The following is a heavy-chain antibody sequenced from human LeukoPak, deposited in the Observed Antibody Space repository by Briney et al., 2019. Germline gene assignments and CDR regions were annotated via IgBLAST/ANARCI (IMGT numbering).Heavy chain of an antibody. CDR3: AKMLMVRGAGYGWDAFDI. Sequence: PGRSLRLSCAASGFTFDDYAMHWVRQAPGKGLEWVSGISWNSGSIGYADSVKGRFTISRDNAKNSLYLQMNSLRAEDMAFYYCAKMLMVRGAGYGWDAFDIWGQGTMVTVSS. CDR2: ISWNSGSI. V-gene: IGHV3-9*03. J-gene: IGHJ3*02. D-gene: IGHD3-10*01. CDR1: GFTFDDYA.